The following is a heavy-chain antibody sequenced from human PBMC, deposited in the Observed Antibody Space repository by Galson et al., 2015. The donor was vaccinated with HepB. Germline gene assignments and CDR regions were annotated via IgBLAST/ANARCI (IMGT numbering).Heavy chain of an antibody. CDR3: ANSLYGDYEHY. D-gene: IGHD4-17*01. CDR2: IRQDGSEK. J-gene: IGHJ4*02. V-gene: IGHV3-7*01. CDR1: GFTFSSYW. Sequence: SLRLSCAASGFTFSSYWMSWVRQAPGKGLEWVANIRQDGSEKYYVDSVKGRFTISRDNAKNSLYLQMNSLRAEDTAVYYCANSLYGDYEHYWGQGTLVTVSS.